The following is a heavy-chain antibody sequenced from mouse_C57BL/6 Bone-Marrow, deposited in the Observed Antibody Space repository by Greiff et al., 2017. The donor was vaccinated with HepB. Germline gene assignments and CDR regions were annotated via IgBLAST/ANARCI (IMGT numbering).Heavy chain of an antibody. CDR1: GYTFTSYY. V-gene: IGHV1-66*01. D-gene: IGHD3-2*02. CDR2: IYPGSGNT. Sequence: QVQLQQSGPELVKPGASVKISCKASGYTFTSYYIHWVKQRPGQGLEWIGWIYPGSGNTKYNEKFKGKATLTADTSSSTAYMQLSSLTSEDSAVYYYATQLRPHYYAMDYWGQGTSVTVSS. J-gene: IGHJ4*01. CDR3: ATQLRPHYYAMDY.